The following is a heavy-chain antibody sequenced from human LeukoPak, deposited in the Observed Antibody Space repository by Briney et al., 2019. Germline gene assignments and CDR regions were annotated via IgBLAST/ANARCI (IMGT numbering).Heavy chain of an antibody. D-gene: IGHD6-19*01. V-gene: IGHV3-30-3*01. CDR1: GFTFSNYA. Sequence: GGSLRLSCAASGFTFSNYAMHLVRQAPGKGLEWVAVISNDGSNKYYADSVKGRFTISRDNSKNTLYLQMNSLRAEDTAVYYCARDWAGTTSYYFDYWGQGTLVTVSS. CDR3: ARDWAGTTSYYFDY. CDR2: ISNDGSNK. J-gene: IGHJ4*02.